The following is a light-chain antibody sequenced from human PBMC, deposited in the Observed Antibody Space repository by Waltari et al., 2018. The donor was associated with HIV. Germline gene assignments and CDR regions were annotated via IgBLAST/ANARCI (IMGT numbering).Light chain of an antibody. J-gene: IGKJ1*01. CDR2: TAS. CDR3: QQYYSFPWT. Sequence: QMTQSRSTLSASVGDRITITCRASQTINNWVAWYQQKPGKAPYLLISTASTLDSGVPSRFSGTGSGTEFTLTISSLQPNDFATYYCQQYYSFPWTFGHGTKVDIK. CDR1: QTINNW. V-gene: IGKV1-5*03.